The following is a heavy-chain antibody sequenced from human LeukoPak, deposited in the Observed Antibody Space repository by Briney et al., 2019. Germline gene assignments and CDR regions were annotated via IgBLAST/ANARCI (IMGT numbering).Heavy chain of an antibody. CDR2: IYSGGRT. D-gene: IGHD4-11*01. J-gene: IGHJ4*02. CDR1: GFSVSSNY. CDR3: GRGTVTIGYFDY. Sequence: CLRPSCTASGFSVSSNYTGWVRQAPRGGLGWVSVIYSGGRTDYTNSVRGRFNITSNNTKNTVYLQMNSRRADDTAIYYSGRGTVTIGYFDYWGQGTLVTVSS. V-gene: IGHV3-53*01.